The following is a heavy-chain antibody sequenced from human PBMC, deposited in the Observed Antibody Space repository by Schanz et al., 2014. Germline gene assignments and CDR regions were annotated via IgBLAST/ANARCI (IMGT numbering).Heavy chain of an antibody. CDR1: GYTFTSYD. J-gene: IGHJ4*02. V-gene: IGHV1-8*01. Sequence: QVQLVQSGAEVKQPGASVKVSCKASGYTFTSYDINWVRQAPGQGLEWMGWMNPNSGNTGYAQKFRGRVTMTRDTSTSTVYMELSSLRSEDTAVYYCARDGEAAAGCDYWGQGTLVTVSS. CDR2: MNPNSGNT. CDR3: ARDGEAAAGCDY. D-gene: IGHD6-13*01.